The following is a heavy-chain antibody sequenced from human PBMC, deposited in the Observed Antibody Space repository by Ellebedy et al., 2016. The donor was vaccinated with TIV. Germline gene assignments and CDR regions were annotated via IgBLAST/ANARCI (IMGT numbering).Heavy chain of an antibody. CDR2: IYTSGST. J-gene: IGHJ5*02. D-gene: IGHD2-15*01. Sequence: MPSETLSLTCPVSGASINGYFWSWIRQPAGKGREWIGRIYTSGSTNYNHSLKSRVTMSVDTSKTQFSLKLSSVTAADTAEYYCARTVVAANNWFDPWGQGTLVTVSS. V-gene: IGHV4-4*07. CDR3: ARTVVAANNWFDP. CDR1: GASINGYF.